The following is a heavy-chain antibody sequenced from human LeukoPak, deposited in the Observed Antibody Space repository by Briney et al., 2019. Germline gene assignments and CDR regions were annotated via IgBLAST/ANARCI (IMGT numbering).Heavy chain of an antibody. Sequence: PGGSLRLSCAASGFTFSSYAMHWVRQAPGKGLEWVAVISFDGNTKYYADSVKGRFTISRDNSKNTVYLQMNSLRTEDTAVYYCARSFRGGSQDAFDIWGQGTMVTVSS. J-gene: IGHJ3*02. D-gene: IGHD3-16*01. CDR3: ARSFRGGSQDAFDI. CDR1: GFTFSSYA. V-gene: IGHV3-30-3*01. CDR2: ISFDGNTK.